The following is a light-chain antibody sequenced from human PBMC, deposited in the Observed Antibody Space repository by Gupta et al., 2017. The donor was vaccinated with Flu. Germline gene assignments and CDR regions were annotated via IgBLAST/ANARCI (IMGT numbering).Light chain of an antibody. J-gene: IGKJ1*01. Sequence: DIQLTQSPSTLSASLGDRVTITCRASQNIFKWLAWYQQKPGKAPRLLIYKASSLEGGAPSRFSGSGSGTEFTLTIDSLQPDDSGTYYCQYYDDYPWTFGPGTKVEI. CDR2: KAS. CDR3: QYYDDYPWT. CDR1: QNIFKW. V-gene: IGKV1-5*03.